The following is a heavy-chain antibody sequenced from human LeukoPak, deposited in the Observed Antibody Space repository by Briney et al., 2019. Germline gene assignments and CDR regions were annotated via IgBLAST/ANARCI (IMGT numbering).Heavy chain of an antibody. D-gene: IGHD6-19*01. V-gene: IGHV3-53*04. CDR3: ASSLSSGWPQYYYYGMDV. Sequence: PGGSLRLSCAASGFTVSSNYMSWVRQAPGKGLEWVSVIYSDGSTYYADSVKGRFTISRHNSKNTLYLQMNSLRAEDTAVYYCASSLSSGWPQYYYYGMDVWGQGTTVTVSS. CDR2: IYSDGST. CDR1: GFTVSSNY. J-gene: IGHJ6*02.